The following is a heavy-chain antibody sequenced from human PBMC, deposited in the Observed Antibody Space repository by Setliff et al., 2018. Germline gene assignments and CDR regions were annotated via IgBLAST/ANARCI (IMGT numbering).Heavy chain of an antibody. Sequence: LRLSCAASGFTFSIHAIHWVRQAPGQGLEWVAVISDDGTNTYYADSVKGRFTISRDNSKSTVYLQMNSLRAEDTAVYYCARDVFDFRTGQGGPWGQGTLVTVSS. V-gene: IGHV3-30-3*01. D-gene: IGHD3-3*01. CDR1: GFTFSIHA. CDR3: ARDVFDFRTGQGGP. CDR2: ISDDGTNT. J-gene: IGHJ5*02.